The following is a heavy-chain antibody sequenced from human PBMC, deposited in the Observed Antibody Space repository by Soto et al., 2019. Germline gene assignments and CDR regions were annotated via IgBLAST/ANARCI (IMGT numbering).Heavy chain of an antibody. D-gene: IGHD7-27*01. CDR1: GYTFTSYD. Sequence: GASVKVSCKASGYTFTSYDINWVRQATGQGLEWMGWMNPNSGNTGYAQKFQGRVTMTRNTSISTAYMELSSLRSEDTAVYYCAREYWGFHYFDYWGPGTLVTVSS. CDR3: AREYWGFHYFDY. CDR2: MNPNSGNT. J-gene: IGHJ4*02. V-gene: IGHV1-8*01.